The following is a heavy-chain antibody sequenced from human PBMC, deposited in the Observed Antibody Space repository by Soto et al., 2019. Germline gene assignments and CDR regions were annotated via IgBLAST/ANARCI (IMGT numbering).Heavy chain of an antibody. D-gene: IGHD3-9*01. CDR3: ANRSFPDYYILNRYYKDWYFEY. J-gene: IGHJ2*01. CDR2: IYWDDDK. V-gene: IGHV2-5*02. Sequence: QITLKESGPTLVKPTQTLTLTCTFSGFSLITSGVGVCWIRKPPGKALEWLALIYWDDDKRYSPSLNSRLTINNDTSKTPVVPNRTNRNPVDTASYYCANRSFPDYYILNRYYKDWYFEYCGRGTLVTVSS. CDR1: GFSLITSGVG.